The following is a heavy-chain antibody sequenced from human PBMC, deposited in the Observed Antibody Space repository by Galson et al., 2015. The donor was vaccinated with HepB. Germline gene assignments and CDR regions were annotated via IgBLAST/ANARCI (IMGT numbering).Heavy chain of an antibody. D-gene: IGHD5-18*01. Sequence: SLRLSCAASGFSITTNYISWVRQAPGKGLEWVSVFYSDVITYFAESVKGRFTISTDNSKNTLFLQMNSLRVEDTAMYYCARDNVDTATVSGRYHFYPYGTDVWGQGTAVTVS. J-gene: IGHJ6*02. CDR1: GFSITTNY. V-gene: IGHV3-53*05. CDR3: ARDNVDTATVSGRYHFYPYGTDV. CDR2: FYSDVIT.